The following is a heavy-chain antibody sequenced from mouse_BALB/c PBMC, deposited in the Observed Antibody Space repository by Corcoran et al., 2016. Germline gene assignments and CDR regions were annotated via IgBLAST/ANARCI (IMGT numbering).Heavy chain of an antibody. CDR1: GYTFTNYG. J-gene: IGHJ2*01. D-gene: IGHD3-2*01. Sequence: QIQLVQSGPELKKPGETVKISCKASGYTFTNYGMNWVKQAPGKGVKWMGWINTYTGEPTYADDFKGRFAFSLETSASTAYLQINNLKNEDMATYFCARVDSSNFDYWGQGTTLTVSS. V-gene: IGHV9-1*02. CDR3: ARVDSSNFDY. CDR2: INTYTGEP.